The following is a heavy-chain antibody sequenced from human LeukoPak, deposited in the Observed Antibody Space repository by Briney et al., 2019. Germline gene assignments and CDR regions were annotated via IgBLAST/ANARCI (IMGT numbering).Heavy chain of an antibody. V-gene: IGHV3-43*02. CDR1: GFTLDDYA. D-gene: IGHD3-10*01. Sequence: PGGSLRLSCAASGFTLDDYAMHWVRQAPGKGLEWVSLISGDGGSTYYADSVKGRFTLSRDNSKNSLYLQMNSLRTEDTALYYCAKEGWFGELGDYWGQGTLVTVSS. J-gene: IGHJ4*02. CDR3: AKEGWFGELGDY. CDR2: ISGDGGST.